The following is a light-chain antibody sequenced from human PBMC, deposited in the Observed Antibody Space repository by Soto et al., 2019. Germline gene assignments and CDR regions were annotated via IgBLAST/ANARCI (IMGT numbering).Light chain of an antibody. CDR3: QQYGSSGT. J-gene: IGKJ1*01. CDR2: GAS. V-gene: IGKV3-20*01. CDR1: QSVSSD. Sequence: EIVMTQSPATLSVSPGERATLSCRASQSVSSDLAWYHQKPGQAPRLLIYGASSRATGIPDRFSGSGSGTDFTLTISRLEPEDFAVYYCQQYGSSGTFGQGTKVDNK.